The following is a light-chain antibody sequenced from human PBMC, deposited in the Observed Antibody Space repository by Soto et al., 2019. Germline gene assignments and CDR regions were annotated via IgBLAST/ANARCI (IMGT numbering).Light chain of an antibody. Sequence: SYELTQPASVSVAPGQTARIPCGGNNIGGTRVHWYQQKAGQAPVLVVYDDSDRPSGIPDRFSGSNSGNTATLTISGVEGTDEADFYCQVWDFSSDRWVFGGGTKLTVL. CDR3: QVWDFSSDRWV. J-gene: IGLJ3*02. V-gene: IGLV3-21*02. CDR1: NIGGTR. CDR2: DDS.